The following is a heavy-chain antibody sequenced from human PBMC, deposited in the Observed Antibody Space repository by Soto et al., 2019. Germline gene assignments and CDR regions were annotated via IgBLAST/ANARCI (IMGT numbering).Heavy chain of an antibody. D-gene: IGHD1-7*01. Sequence: GASVKVSCKASGYTFTSYDINWVRQATGQGLEWMGWMNPNSGNTGYAQKFQGRVTMTRNTSISTAYMELSSLRSEDTAVYYCARGPLVRRNYEGWFDPWGQGTLVTVSS. CDR3: ARGPLVRRNYEGWFDP. CDR1: GYTFTSYD. J-gene: IGHJ5*02. V-gene: IGHV1-8*01. CDR2: MNPNSGNT.